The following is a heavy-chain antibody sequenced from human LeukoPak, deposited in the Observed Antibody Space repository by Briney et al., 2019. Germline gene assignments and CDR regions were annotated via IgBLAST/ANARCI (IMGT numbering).Heavy chain of an antibody. V-gene: IGHV4-4*09. Sequence: SETLSLTCSASGASISTYYWSWIRQPPGEGLEWIAYIAPSGGAVYNPSLNSRLTVSVDTSKNQFSLKLNSVTAADTAVYYCARHVATTVTRGYSCHPMDVWGKGTTVSVSS. D-gene: IGHD4-17*01. CDR2: IAPSGGA. CDR1: GASISTYY. CDR3: ARHVATTVTRGYSCHPMDV. J-gene: IGHJ6*03.